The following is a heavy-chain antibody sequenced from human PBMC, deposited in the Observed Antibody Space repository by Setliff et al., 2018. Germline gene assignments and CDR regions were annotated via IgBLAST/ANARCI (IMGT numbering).Heavy chain of an antibody. CDR1: GYTFTGYY. V-gene: IGHV1-2*06. D-gene: IGHD1-20*01. CDR2: INPNSGGT. J-gene: IGHJ5*02. Sequence: ASVKVSCKASGYTFTGYYMHWVRQAPGQGLEWMGRINPNSGGTNYAQKFQGRVTMTRDTSISTAYMELSRLRSDDTAVYYCARYNWNTNWFDPWGQGTLVTVSS. CDR3: ARYNWNTNWFDP.